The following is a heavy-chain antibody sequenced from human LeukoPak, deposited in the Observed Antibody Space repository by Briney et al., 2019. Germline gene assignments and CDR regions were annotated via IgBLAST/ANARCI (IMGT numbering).Heavy chain of an antibody. Sequence: GGSLRLSCAASGFTVSYNFMSWVRQAPGKGLAWVSVIHNSGSTFYADSVRGSFTISRDNSKNTLYLQMNSLRAEDTAVYYCARGGTRYDRRFVFDYWGQGVLVTVSS. CDR1: GFTVSYNF. CDR3: ARGGTRYDRRFVFDY. D-gene: IGHD3-10*01. V-gene: IGHV3-66*01. CDR2: IHNSGST. J-gene: IGHJ4*02.